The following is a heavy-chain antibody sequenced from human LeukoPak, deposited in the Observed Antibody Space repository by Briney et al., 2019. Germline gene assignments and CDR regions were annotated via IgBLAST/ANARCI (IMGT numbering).Heavy chain of an antibody. CDR1: GFTFRTYS. CDR2: ISSSSSYI. D-gene: IGHD3-22*01. Sequence: GGSLRLSCAASGFTFRTYSMSWVRRAPGKGLEWVSSISSSSSYIYYADSVKGRFTISRDNAKNSLYLQMNSLRAEDTAVYYCARDLYYDSSGYKHWGQGTLVTVSS. V-gene: IGHV3-21*01. J-gene: IGHJ1*01. CDR3: ARDLYYDSSGYKH.